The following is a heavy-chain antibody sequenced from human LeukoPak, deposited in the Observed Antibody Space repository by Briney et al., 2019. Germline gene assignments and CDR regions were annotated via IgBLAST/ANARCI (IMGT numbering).Heavy chain of an antibody. V-gene: IGHV1-24*01. D-gene: IGHD4-23*01. J-gene: IGHJ4*02. CDR3: ATTGAIYGGNSNEYYFDY. CDR2: FDPDNSET. Sequence: GASVKVSCKVSGSTLTQLSILWVRQAPGEGLEWMGGFDPDNSETSYAQKFQGRVTMTEDTSTDTAYMELSSLRSEDTAVYYCATTGAIYGGNSNEYYFDYWGQGTLVTVSS. CDR1: GSTLTQLS.